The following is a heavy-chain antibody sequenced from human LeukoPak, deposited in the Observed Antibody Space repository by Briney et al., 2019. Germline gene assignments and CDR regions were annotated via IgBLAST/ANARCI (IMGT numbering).Heavy chain of an antibody. Sequence: GGSLRLSCAASGFTFNNYAMIWVRQAPGKGLEWVSAISGSAGTTYYADSVKGRFTISRVNSKNTLYLQMNSLRAEDTAVYYCARESGHTYDYCDYWGHGTLVTVSS. CDR1: GFTFNNYA. J-gene: IGHJ4*01. D-gene: IGHD5-18*01. CDR2: ISGSAGTT. V-gene: IGHV3-23*01. CDR3: ARESGHTYDYCDY.